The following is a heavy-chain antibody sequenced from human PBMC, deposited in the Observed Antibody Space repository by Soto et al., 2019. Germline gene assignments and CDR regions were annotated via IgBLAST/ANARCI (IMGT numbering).Heavy chain of an antibody. Sequence: DVQLVESGGGLIQPGVSLRLSCAAFGLTISGKKYVAWVRQAPGKGLEWVSALYDVDGSFYADSVKGRFTNSSDSPKTTVYLQMNDLRPDDTAVYYCATCRKREHAYDVWGQGTTVTVSS. J-gene: IGHJ3*01. V-gene: IGHV3-53*01. CDR3: ATCRKREHAYDV. D-gene: IGHD1-1*01. CDR2: LYDVDGS. CDR1: GLTISGKKY.